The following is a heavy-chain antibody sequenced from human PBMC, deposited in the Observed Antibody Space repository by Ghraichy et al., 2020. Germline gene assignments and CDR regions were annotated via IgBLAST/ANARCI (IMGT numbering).Heavy chain of an antibody. CDR2: ITSSSRTK. J-gene: IGHJ6*02. CDR3: ARASTVVRFFYYDGMDV. V-gene: IGHV3-48*02. Sequence: ESLNISCVGSGFTFSSYSMNWVRQSPGKGLEWVSYITSSSRTKSYADSVKGRFTISRDNAQNSLYLQMNSLRDEDTAVYYCARASTVVRFFYYDGMDVWGQGTTVTVSS. D-gene: IGHD4-23*01. CDR1: GFTFSSYS.